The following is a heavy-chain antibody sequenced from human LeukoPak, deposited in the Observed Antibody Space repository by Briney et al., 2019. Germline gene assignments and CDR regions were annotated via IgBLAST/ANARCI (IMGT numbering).Heavy chain of an antibody. V-gene: IGHV4-34*01. CDR2: INHSGST. Sequence: PSETLSLTCAVYGGSFSGYYWSWIRQPPGKGLEWIGEINHSGSTNYNPSHKSRVTISVDTSKNQFSLKLSSVTAADTAVYYCARGPYCSSTSCYTGFDYWGQGTLVTVSS. CDR3: ARGPYCSSTSCYTGFDY. D-gene: IGHD2-2*02. CDR1: GGSFSGYY. J-gene: IGHJ4*02.